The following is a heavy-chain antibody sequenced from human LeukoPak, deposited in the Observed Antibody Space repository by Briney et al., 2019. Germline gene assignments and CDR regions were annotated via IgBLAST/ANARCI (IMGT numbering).Heavy chain of an antibody. J-gene: IGHJ4*02. CDR3: TAVSLLRGYDVLTFYSYPNYFDF. CDR1: GYSFNDLR. V-gene: IGHV1-24*01. D-gene: IGHD3-9*01. Sequence: ASVKVSCKVSGYSFNDLRVHWVRQAPGKGLQWMGGYDPEYGDTIYAQNFQGRLTMTEDTSTATAFMEVSSLRSEDTAVYYCTAVSLLRGYDVLTFYSYPNYFDFWGQGTLVTVSS. CDR2: YDPEYGDT.